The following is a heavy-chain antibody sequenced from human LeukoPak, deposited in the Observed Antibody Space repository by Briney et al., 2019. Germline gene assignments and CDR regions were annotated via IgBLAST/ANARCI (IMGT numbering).Heavy chain of an antibody. D-gene: IGHD1-26*01. CDR2: ISYDGSNK. CDR3: AKESGGSYYFGS. Sequence: PGRSLRLSCAASGFTFSSYGMHWVRQAPGKGLEWVAVISYDGSNKYYADSVKGRFTISRDNSKNTLYLQMNSLRAEDTAVYYCAKESGGSYYFGSWGQGTLVTVSS. V-gene: IGHV3-30*18. CDR1: GFTFSSYG. J-gene: IGHJ4*02.